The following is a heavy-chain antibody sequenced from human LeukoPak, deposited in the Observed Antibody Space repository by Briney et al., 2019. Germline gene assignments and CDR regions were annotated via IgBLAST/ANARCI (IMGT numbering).Heavy chain of an antibody. CDR2: IWYDGSNK. CDR1: GFTFSSYG. D-gene: IGHD3-10*01. CDR3: ARVPSGRFGEFPLDY. Sequence: PGRSLRLSCAASGFTFSSYGMHWVRQAPGKGLEWVAVIWYDGSNKYYADSVKGRFTISRDNSKNTLYLQMNSLRAEDTAVYYCARVPSGRFGEFPLDYWGQGTLVTVSS. J-gene: IGHJ4*01. V-gene: IGHV3-33*08.